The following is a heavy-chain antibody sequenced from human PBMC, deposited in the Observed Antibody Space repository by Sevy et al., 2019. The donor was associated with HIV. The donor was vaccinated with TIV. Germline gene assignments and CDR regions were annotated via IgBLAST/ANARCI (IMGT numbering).Heavy chain of an antibody. D-gene: IGHD2-21*01. J-gene: IGHJ5*02. CDR1: GYTFSNYG. Sequence: ASVKVSCKASGYTFSNYGISWVRQAPGQGLEWMGWISPFNNKTNYAQKFQGRVSLTSDTSATTAYMEGTSLRADDTAVYYCARDRVHDWGEGWFDPWGQGTLVTVSS. CDR2: ISPFNNKT. V-gene: IGHV1-18*01. CDR3: ARDRVHDWGEGWFDP.